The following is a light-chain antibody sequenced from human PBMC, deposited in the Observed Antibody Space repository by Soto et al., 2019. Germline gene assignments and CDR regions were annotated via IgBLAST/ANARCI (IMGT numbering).Light chain of an antibody. CDR3: QQSYNAPFN. Sequence: IQMTQSPSSLSASVGDTVTITCRASQTIDRYLNWFQQKSGQAPKLLMNAASTLRSGVPSRFSASGSGTDFTLTISSLQTEDYATYYWQQSYNAPFNFGPGTKVDIK. CDR1: QTIDRY. V-gene: IGKV1-39*01. CDR2: AAS. J-gene: IGKJ3*01.